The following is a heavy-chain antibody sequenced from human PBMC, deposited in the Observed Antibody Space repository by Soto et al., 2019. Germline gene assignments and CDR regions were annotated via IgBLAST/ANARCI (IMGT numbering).Heavy chain of an antibody. CDR3: AHSTSGYCFPYFHL. D-gene: IGHD2-21*02. Sequence: QITLKESGPTLSKPTQTLTLTCTFSGFSISTSGVSVGWFGQPRGKALEWLALIYGNEDKRYTPSLKSRLTSSKYATKDHVVPSMTDMPPSDTATYFGAHSTSGYCFPYFHLWGQGTLVTVS. J-gene: IGHJ1*01. CDR1: GFSISTSGVS. CDR2: IYGNEDK. V-gene: IGHV2-5*01.